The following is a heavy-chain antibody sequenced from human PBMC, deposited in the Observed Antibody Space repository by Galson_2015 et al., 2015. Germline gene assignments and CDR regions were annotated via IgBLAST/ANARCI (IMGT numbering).Heavy chain of an antibody. Sequence: SVKVSCKASGYTFTDYYIHWVRQAPGQGLEWMGRINPNSGGTNYAQKFQGRATMTRDTSISTAYVELSRLGSDDTAVYYCACSSTGPEYFQHWGQGTLVTVSS. CDR1: GYTFTDYY. CDR3: ACSSTGPEYFQH. CDR2: INPNSGGT. D-gene: IGHD6-6*01. V-gene: IGHV1-2*06. J-gene: IGHJ1*01.